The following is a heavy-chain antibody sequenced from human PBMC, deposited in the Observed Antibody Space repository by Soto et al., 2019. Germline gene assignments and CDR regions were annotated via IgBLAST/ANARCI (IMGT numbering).Heavy chain of an antibody. CDR2: INRGGGTT. D-gene: IGHD6-19*01. Sequence: GGSLRLSCAVSGFTFSSYWMNWVRQAPGEGLEWVAAINRGGGTTNYADSVKGRFTISRDNAKNTLYLQMNSLRAEDTAVYYCAKDRYSSGLDYWGQGTLVTVSS. V-gene: IGHV3-23*01. CDR3: AKDRYSSGLDY. J-gene: IGHJ4*02. CDR1: GFTFSSYW.